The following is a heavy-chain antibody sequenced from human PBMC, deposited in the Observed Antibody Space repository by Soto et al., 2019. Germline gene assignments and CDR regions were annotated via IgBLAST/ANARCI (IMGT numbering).Heavy chain of an antibody. CDR1: GGSVSSGSYY. CDR2: ISYSGNT. CDR3: ARGFQLWLRELDY. V-gene: IGHV4-61*01. Sequence: SETLSLTCTVSGGSVSSGSYYWSWIRQPPGKGLEWIGYISYSGNTNYNSSLKSRVTISKDTSKNSVYLQMNSLRAEDTAIYYCARGFQLWLRELDYWGQGALVTVSS. J-gene: IGHJ4*02. D-gene: IGHD5-18*01.